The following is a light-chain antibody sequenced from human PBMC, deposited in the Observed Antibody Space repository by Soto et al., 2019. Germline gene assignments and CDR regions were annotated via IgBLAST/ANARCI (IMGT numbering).Light chain of an antibody. CDR3: AAWDDSLNMV. CDR2: SNN. CDR1: TSNIGNNY. Sequence: QSVLTQAPSASGTPGQRVTISCSGSTSNIGNNYVYWYQHLPGTAPKLLIYSNNQRPSGVPDRFSASKSGSSASLAISGLRSEDEGDYYCAAWDDSLNMVFGGGTKLTVL. J-gene: IGLJ2*01. V-gene: IGLV1-47*02.